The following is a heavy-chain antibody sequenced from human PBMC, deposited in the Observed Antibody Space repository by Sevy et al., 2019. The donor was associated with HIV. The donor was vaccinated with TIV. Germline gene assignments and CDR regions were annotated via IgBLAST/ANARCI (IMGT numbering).Heavy chain of an antibody. CDR1: GYTFITYY. V-gene: IGHV1-46*01. CDR3: ARDRDLSGSYLEYYYYAMDV. D-gene: IGHD1-26*01. J-gene: IGHJ6*02. CDR2: IDPSGST. Sequence: ASVKVSCKASGYTFITYYVHWVRQAPGQGLEWMGLIDPSGSTRYAQKFQGRVSMTGDTSTTTVYMELSSLTSEDTAVYYCARDRDLSGSYLEYYYYAMDVWGLGTTVTVSS.